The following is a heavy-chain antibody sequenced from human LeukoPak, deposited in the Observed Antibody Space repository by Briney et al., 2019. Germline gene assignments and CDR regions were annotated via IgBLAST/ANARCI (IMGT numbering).Heavy chain of an antibody. CDR2: ISVKDGHT. CDR3: ARESYYDFWSGFRDY. V-gene: IGHV1-18*01. J-gene: IGHJ4*02. D-gene: IGHD3-3*01. CDR1: GYTFTNHG. Sequence: ASVKVSCKASGYTFTNHGISWVRQAPGQGLEWMGWISVKDGHTDYAQNYQGRVTMTTDTSTSTAYMELRSLRSDDTALYYCARESYYDFWSGFRDYWGQGTLVTASS.